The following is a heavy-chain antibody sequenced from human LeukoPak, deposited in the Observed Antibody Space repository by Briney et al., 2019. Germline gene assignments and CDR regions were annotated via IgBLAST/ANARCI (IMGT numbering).Heavy chain of an antibody. CDR1: GYTFISYY. CDR3: ARGLTATTTFDS. J-gene: IGHJ4*02. V-gene: IGHV1-46*01. D-gene: IGHD2-21*02. Sequence: GASVNVSCKASGYTFISYYMHWVRQAPGQGLEWMGIINPNGGSTTYAQKFQGRVTMTRDTSTSTVYMELSSPRSEDTAVYYCARGLTATTTFDSWGQGTLVTVSS. CDR2: INPNGGST.